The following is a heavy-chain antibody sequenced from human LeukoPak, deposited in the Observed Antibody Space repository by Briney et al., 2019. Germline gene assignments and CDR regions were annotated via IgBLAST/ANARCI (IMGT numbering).Heavy chain of an antibody. CDR1: GFPFSSYG. Sequence: PGGSLRLSCAASGFPFSSYGMSWVRQAPGKGLEWVSAVTGGGDTTYYADSVRGRFTISRDNSKNTLYLQMNSLRAEDTAVYYCARDTYYDILSGPRTGYYYAMDVWGQGTTVTVSS. D-gene: IGHD3-9*01. V-gene: IGHV3-23*01. J-gene: IGHJ6*02. CDR2: VTGGGDTT. CDR3: ARDTYYDILSGPRTGYYYAMDV.